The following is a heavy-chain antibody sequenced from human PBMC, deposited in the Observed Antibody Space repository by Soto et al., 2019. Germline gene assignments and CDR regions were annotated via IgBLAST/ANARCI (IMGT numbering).Heavy chain of an antibody. D-gene: IGHD1-26*01. CDR3: ARRSYAWEGFDY. J-gene: IGHJ4*02. CDR1: GGSISSGGYS. CDR2: IYHSGST. Sequence: QLQLQESGSGLVKPSQTLSLTCAVSGGSISSGGYSWSWIRQPPGKGLEWIGYIYHSGSTYYNPSLKSRVVITVDRPRNEFSLKLSSVTAADTAVYYCARRSYAWEGFDYWGQGTMVTASS. V-gene: IGHV4-30-2*01.